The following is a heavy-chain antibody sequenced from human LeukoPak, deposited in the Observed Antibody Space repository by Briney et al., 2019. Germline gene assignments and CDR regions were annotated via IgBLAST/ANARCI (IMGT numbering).Heavy chain of an antibody. Sequence: SETLSLTCTVSGYSISSYYWSWIRQPAGKGLEWIGRIYTSGSTNYNPSLKSRVTMSVDTSKNQFSLKLGSVTAADTAVYYCARDRSLGASLYYYYMDVWGKGTTVTISS. J-gene: IGHJ6*03. CDR1: GYSISSYY. CDR2: IYTSGST. CDR3: ARDRSLGASLYYYYMDV. D-gene: IGHD2-15*01. V-gene: IGHV4-4*07.